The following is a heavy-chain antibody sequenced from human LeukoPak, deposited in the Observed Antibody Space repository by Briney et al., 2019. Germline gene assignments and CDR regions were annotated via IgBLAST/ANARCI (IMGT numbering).Heavy chain of an antibody. CDR2: ISTYKGNT. Sequence: GASVKVSCKASGYIFISYDISWVRQAPGQGLEWMGWISTYKGNTNYAQKLQGRVTMTTDISTSTAYMELRSLRSDDTAVYYCARDPLTYYDFWSGYSFVDYWGQGTLVTVSS. CDR3: ARDPLTYYDFWSGYSFVDY. J-gene: IGHJ4*02. V-gene: IGHV1-18*01. D-gene: IGHD3-3*01. CDR1: GYIFISYD.